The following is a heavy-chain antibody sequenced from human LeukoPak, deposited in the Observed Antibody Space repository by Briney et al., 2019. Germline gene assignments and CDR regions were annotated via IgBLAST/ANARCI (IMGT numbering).Heavy chain of an antibody. V-gene: IGHV1-69*13. Sequence: SVKVSCKASGGTFSSYAIGWVRQAPGQGLEWMGGIIPIFGTANYAQKFQGRVTITADESTSTAYMELSSLRSEDTAVYYCARHLWFGTYYYYGMDVWGQGTTVTVSS. J-gene: IGHJ6*02. CDR1: GGTFSSYA. CDR2: IIPIFGTA. CDR3: ARHLWFGTYYYYGMDV. D-gene: IGHD3-10*01.